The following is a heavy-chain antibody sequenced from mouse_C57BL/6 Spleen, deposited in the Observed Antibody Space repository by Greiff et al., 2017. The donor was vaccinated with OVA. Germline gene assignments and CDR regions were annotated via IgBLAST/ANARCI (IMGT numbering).Heavy chain of an antibody. D-gene: IGHD1-1*01. CDR1: GYTFTSYW. CDR3: ARRENYYGGFAY. Sequence: QVQLQQPGAELVKPGASVKLSCKASGYTFTSYWMQWVKQRPGQGLEWIGEIDPSDSYTNYNQKFKGKATLTVDTSSSTAYMQLSSLTSEDSAFYYCARRENYYGGFAYWGRGTLVTVSA. V-gene: IGHV1-50*01. J-gene: IGHJ3*01. CDR2: IDPSDSYT.